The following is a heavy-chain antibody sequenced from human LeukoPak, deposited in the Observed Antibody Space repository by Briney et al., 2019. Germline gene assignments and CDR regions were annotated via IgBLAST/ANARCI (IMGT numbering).Heavy chain of an antibody. CDR2: IYHSGST. CDR1: GGSISSGGYY. Sequence: SQTLSLTCAVSGGSISSGGYYWSWIRQPQGKGLEWIGYIYHSGSTYYNPSLKSRVTISVDRSKNQFSLKLSSVTAADTAVYYCARTIIEPGLCGGDCWYFDYWGQGTLVTVSS. V-gene: IGHV4-30-2*01. J-gene: IGHJ4*02. D-gene: IGHD2-21*01. CDR3: ARTIIEPGLCGGDCWYFDY.